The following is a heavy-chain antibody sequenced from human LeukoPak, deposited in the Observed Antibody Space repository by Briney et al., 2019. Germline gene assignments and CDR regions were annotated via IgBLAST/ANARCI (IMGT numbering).Heavy chain of an antibody. CDR2: IYYSGST. CDR3: ARLYDSSGYYYPFDY. Sequence: TTSETLSLTCTVSGGSISSYYWSWIRQPPGKGLEWIGYIYYSGSTNYNPSLKSRVTISADTSKNQFSLKLSSVTAADTAVYYCARLYDSSGYYYPFDYWGQGTLVTVSS. D-gene: IGHD3-22*01. V-gene: IGHV4-59*08. CDR1: GGSISSYY. J-gene: IGHJ4*02.